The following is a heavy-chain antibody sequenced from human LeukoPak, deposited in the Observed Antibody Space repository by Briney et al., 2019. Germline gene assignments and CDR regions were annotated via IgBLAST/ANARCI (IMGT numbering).Heavy chain of an antibody. J-gene: IGHJ4*02. V-gene: IGHV4-31*03. D-gene: IGHD2-8*02. CDR3: ARGGLLGYFDY. CDR2: IYYSGST. CDR1: GGSISSGGYY. Sequence: KPSETLSLTCTVSGGSISSGGYYWSWIRQHPGKGLEWIGYIYYSGSTYYIPSLKSRVTISVDTSKNQFSLKLSSVTAADTAVYYCARGGLLGYFDYWGQGTLVTVSS.